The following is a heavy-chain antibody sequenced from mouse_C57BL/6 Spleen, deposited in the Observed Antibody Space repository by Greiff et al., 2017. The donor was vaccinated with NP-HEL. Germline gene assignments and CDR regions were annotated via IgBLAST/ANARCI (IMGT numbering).Heavy chain of an antibody. CDR1: GYTFTDYN. D-gene: IGHD3-3*01. Sequence: VQLQQSGPELVKPGASVKIPCKASGYTFTDYNMDWVKQSHGKSLEWIGDINPNNGGTIYNQKFKGKATLTVDKSSSTAYMELRSLTSEDTAVYYCARTGPLYAMDYWGQGTSVTVSS. CDR2: INPNNGGT. J-gene: IGHJ4*01. CDR3: ARTGPLYAMDY. V-gene: IGHV1-18*01.